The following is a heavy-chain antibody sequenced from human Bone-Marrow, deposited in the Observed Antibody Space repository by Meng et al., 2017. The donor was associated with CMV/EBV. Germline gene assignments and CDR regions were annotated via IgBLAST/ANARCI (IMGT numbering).Heavy chain of an antibody. J-gene: IGHJ4*02. CDR3: AKMRRDGYNSGGRFDY. CDR1: GFTFSSYA. D-gene: IGHD5-24*01. CDR2: IYSGGSST. Sequence: GEYLKISCAASGFTFSSYAMSWVRQAPGKGLEWVSVIYSGGSSTYYADSVKGRFTISRDNSKNTLYLQMNSLRAEDTAVYYCAKMRRDGYNSGGRFDYWGQGTLVTVSS. V-gene: IGHV3-23*03.